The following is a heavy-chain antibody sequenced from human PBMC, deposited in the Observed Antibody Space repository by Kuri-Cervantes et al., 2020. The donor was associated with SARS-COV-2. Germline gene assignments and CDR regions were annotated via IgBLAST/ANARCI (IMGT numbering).Heavy chain of an antibody. D-gene: IGHD6-19*01. CDR3: AREDLFGNSGWYVPGFDY. V-gene: IGHV3-30-3*01. J-gene: IGHJ4*02. CDR1: GFTFSSYA. CDR2: ISYDGSNK. Sequence: GESLKISCAASGFTFSSYAMHWVRQAPGKGLEWVAVISYDGSNKYYADSVKGRFTISRDNSKNTLYLQMNSLRAEDTAVYYCAREDLFGNSGWYVPGFDYWGQGTLVTVSS.